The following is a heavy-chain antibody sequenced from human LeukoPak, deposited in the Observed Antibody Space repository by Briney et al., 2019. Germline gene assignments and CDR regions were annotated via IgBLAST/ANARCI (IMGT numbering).Heavy chain of an antibody. CDR2: IRYDGSNK. CDR3: ARDLEPDRILYYYGAFDI. V-gene: IGHV3-30*02. J-gene: IGHJ3*02. D-gene: IGHD2-8*01. CDR1: GFTFSSYG. Sequence: GGSLRLSCAASGFTFSSYGMHWVRQAPGKGLEWVAFIRYDGSNKYYADSVKGRFTISRDNSKNTLYLQMNSLRAEDTAVYYCARDLEPDRILYYYGAFDIWGQGTMVTVSS.